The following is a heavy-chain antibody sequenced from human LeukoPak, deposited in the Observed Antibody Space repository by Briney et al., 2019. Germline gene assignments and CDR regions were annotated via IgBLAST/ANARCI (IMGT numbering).Heavy chain of an antibody. CDR1: GGSISSYY. CDR3: ARDLPKSITMIVVDKTNDAFDI. V-gene: IGHV4-4*07. CDR2: IYTSGST. Sequence: SETLSLTCTVSGGSISSYYWSWIRQPAGKGLEWIGRIYTSGSTNYNPSLKSRVTMSVDTSKNQFSLKLSSVTAADTAVYYCARDLPKSITMIVVDKTNDAFDIWGQETMVTVSS. J-gene: IGHJ3*02. D-gene: IGHD3-22*01.